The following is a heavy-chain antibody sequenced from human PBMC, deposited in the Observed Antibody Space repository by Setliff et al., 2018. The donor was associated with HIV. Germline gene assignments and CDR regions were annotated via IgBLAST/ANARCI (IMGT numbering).Heavy chain of an antibody. CDR1: GDTFRSHA. CDR2: IIPIIATT. J-gene: IGHJ4*02. CDR3: ATYHYYDSSAYYVDLYYLDY. Sequence: SVKVSCKASGDTFRSHAISWVRQAPGQGLEWMGGIIPIIATTNYAQKFQDRVTITADEFTNTAYMEVSSLRSDDTAVYYCATYHYYDSSAYYVDLYYLDYWGQGTLVTVSS. V-gene: IGHV1-69*13. D-gene: IGHD3-22*01.